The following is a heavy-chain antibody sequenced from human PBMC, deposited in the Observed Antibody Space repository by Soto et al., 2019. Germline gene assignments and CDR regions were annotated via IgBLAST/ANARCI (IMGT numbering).Heavy chain of an antibody. CDR1: GFTFSSYG. CDR3: ARDHYYYYGMDV. Sequence: GGSLRLSCAASGFTFSSYGMHWVRQAPGKGLEWVAVIWYDGSNKYYADSVKGRFTISRDNSKNTLYLQMNSLRAEDTAVYYCARDHYYYYGMDVWGQGTTVTVSS. V-gene: IGHV3-33*01. CDR2: IWYDGSNK. J-gene: IGHJ6*02.